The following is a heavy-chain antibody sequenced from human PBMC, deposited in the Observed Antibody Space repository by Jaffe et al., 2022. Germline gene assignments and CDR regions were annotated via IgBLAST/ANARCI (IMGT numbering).Heavy chain of an antibody. CDR3: AHRLGQLERQAFGWFDP. D-gene: IGHD1-1*01. CDR1: GFSLSTSGVG. CDR2: IYWNDDK. J-gene: IGHJ5*02. Sequence: QITLKESGPTLVKPTQTLTLTCTFSGFSLSTSGVGVGWIRQPPGKALEWLALIYWNDDKRYSPSLKSRLTITKDTSKNQVVLTMTNMDPVDTATYYCAHRLGQLERQAFGWFDPWGQGTLVTVSS. V-gene: IGHV2-5*01.